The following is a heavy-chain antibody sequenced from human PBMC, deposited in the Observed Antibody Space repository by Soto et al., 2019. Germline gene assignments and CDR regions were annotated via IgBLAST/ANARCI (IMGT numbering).Heavy chain of an antibody. CDR2: TSGSGDTT. CDR1: GFTFSNYG. D-gene: IGHD3-10*01. J-gene: IGHJ4*02. CDR3: AKDLGYDGSGIEI. Sequence: EVQLLESGGGLLQPGGSLRLSCAVSGFTFSNYGMSWVRQAPGKGLEWVAATSGSGDTTYYADPVKGRFTISRDNSKNTLYVQINSLRADDTAVYYCAKDLGYDGSGIEIWGQGTLVTVS. V-gene: IGHV3-23*01.